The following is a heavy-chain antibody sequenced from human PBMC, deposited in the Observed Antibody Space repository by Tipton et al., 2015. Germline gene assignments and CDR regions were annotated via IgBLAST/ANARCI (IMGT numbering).Heavy chain of an antibody. CDR1: GGSISNYY. J-gene: IGHJ4*02. D-gene: IGHD4-23*01. CDR3: AKESGNSRPFDY. CDR2: IASDASHT. V-gene: IGHV3-23*01. Sequence: LSLTCTVSGGSISNYYWSWIRQPPGKGLEWVSAIASDASHTYYADSVRGRFTISRDNSKNTLYLQMDSLRADDTALYYCAKESGNSRPFDYWGQGTLVTVSS.